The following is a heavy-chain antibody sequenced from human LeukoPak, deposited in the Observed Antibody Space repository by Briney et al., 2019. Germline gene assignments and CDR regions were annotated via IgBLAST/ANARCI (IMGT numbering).Heavy chain of an antibody. J-gene: IGHJ5*02. D-gene: IGHD6-6*01. CDR3: AREFLASRRNWVDP. V-gene: IGHV4-61*02. CDR2: IYTTGIT. CDR1: GDSISSGTDY. Sequence: SQTLSLTCAVSGDSISSGTDYWSWIRQPAGQELEWIGRIYTTGITNYNPSLKSRVTISVDTSKNQFSLNLTSVTAADTAVYYCAREFLASRRNWVDPWGQGILVTVSS.